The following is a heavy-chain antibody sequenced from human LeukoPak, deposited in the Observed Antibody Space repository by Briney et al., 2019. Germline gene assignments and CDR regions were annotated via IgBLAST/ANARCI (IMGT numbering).Heavy chain of an antibody. CDR1: GFTFSDPY. D-gene: IGHD6-13*01. J-gene: IGHJ4*02. CDR2: ISGSGTDI. Sequence: PGGSLRLSCEASGFTFSDPYMSWIRQAPGKGLECLSYISGSGTDINYADSVRGRFTISRDNAKNLLYLQMNDLRVEDTAVYYCARGYGSWGYFDYWGQGTLVTVSS. CDR3: ARGYGSWGYFDY. V-gene: IGHV3-11*04.